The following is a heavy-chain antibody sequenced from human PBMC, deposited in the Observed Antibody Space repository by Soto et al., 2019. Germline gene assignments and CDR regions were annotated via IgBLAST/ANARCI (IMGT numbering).Heavy chain of an antibody. CDR3: AREADNAVEGVDGMDV. Sequence: GRSLRLSCSASGFTFSSYAMHWVRQAPGKGLGWVAIISYDGSNKYYGDSVKGRVTISRDNSENTLYLQMNSLRAGDTAVYYCAREADNAVEGVDGMDVWGQGTTVTVSS. CDR2: ISYDGSNK. D-gene: IGHD3-3*01. CDR1: GFTFSSYA. J-gene: IGHJ6*02. V-gene: IGHV3-30-3*01.